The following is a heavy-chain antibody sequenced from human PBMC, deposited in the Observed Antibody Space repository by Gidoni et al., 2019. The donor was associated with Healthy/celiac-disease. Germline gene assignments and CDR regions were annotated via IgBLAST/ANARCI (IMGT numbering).Heavy chain of an antibody. CDR2: INHSGST. D-gene: IGHD6-19*01. CDR1: GGSFSGYY. Sequence: QVQLQQWGAGLLKPSETLSLTCAVYGGSFSGYYWSWIRQPPGKGLEWIGEINHSGSTNYNPSLKSRVTISVDTSKNQFSLKLSSVTAADTAVYYCASDSSGWYSAQRNAFDIWGQGTMVTVSS. V-gene: IGHV4-34*01. CDR3: ASDSSGWYSAQRNAFDI. J-gene: IGHJ3*02.